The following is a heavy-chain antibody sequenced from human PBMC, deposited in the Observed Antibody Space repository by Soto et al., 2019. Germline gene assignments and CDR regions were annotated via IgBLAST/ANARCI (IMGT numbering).Heavy chain of an antibody. J-gene: IGHJ5*02. CDR2: IYYCGST. V-gene: IGHV4-30-4*01. Sequence: SETLSLTCTVSGGSISSGDYYWSWIRQPPGKGLEWIGYIYYCGSTYYNPSLKSRVTISVDTSKNQFSLKLSSVTAADTAVYYCARGIPGDSSGYYPSWGQGTLVTVSS. CDR1: GGSISSGDYY. D-gene: IGHD3-22*01. CDR3: ARGIPGDSSGYYPS.